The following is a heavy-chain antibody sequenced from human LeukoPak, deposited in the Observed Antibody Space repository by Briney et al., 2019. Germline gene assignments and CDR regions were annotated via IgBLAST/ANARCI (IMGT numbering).Heavy chain of an antibody. V-gene: IGHV5-51*01. Sequence: GESLKISCEGSGYSFTSYWIGWVRQMPGKGLEWMGITYPGDSDTRYSPSFEGQVTISADKSISTAYLQWSTLKASDTAIYYCARFAPYSYGFDPWGQGTQVSVSS. CDR1: GYSFTSYW. D-gene: IGHD5-18*01. CDR3: ARFAPYSYGFDP. CDR2: TYPGDSDT. J-gene: IGHJ5*02.